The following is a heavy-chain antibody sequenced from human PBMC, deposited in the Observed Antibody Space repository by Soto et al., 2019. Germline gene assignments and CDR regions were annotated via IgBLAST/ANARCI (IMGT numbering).Heavy chain of an antibody. CDR3: ARLPYYDFWSGYSQLDY. Sequence: GESLKISCKGSGYSFTSYWIGWVRQMPGKGLEWMGIIYPGDSDTRYSPSFQGQVTISAAKSISTAYLQWSSLKASDTAMYYCARLPYYDFWSGYSQLDYWGQGTLVTVSS. CDR2: IYPGDSDT. CDR1: GYSFTSYW. J-gene: IGHJ4*02. V-gene: IGHV5-51*01. D-gene: IGHD3-3*01.